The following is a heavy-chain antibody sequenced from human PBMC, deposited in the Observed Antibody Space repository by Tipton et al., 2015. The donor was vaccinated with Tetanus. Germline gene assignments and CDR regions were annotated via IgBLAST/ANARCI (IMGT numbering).Heavy chain of an antibody. CDR3: ARHDSSGYYHYYYGMDV. CDR2: IYPGDSDT. V-gene: IGHV5-51*01. J-gene: IGHJ6*02. D-gene: IGHD3-22*01. CDR1: GYSFTSYW. Sequence: QLVQSGAEVKKPGESLKISCKGSGYSFTSYWIGWVRQMPGKGLEWMGIIYPGDSDTRFSPSFQGQVTISADKSISTAYLQWSSLKASDTAMYYCARHDSSGYYHYYYGMDVWGQGTTVTVSS.